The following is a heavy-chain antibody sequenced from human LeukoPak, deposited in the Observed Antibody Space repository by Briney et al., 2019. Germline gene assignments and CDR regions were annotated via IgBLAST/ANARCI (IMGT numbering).Heavy chain of an antibody. CDR3: ARGGRSGYYPKIFGY. J-gene: IGHJ4*02. V-gene: IGHV4-34*01. CDR2: INHSGST. CDR1: GGSFSGYY. D-gene: IGHD3-3*01. Sequence: SETLSLTCAVYGGSFSGYYWSWIRQPPGKGLEWIGEINHSGSTNYNPSLKSRVTISVDTSKNQFSLKLSSVTAADTAVYYCARGGRSGYYPKIFGYWGQGTLVTVSS.